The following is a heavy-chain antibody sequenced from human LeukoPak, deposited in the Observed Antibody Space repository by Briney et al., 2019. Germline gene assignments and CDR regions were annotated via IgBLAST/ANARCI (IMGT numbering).Heavy chain of an antibody. Sequence: QSGGSLRLSCAASGFTCSSYSMNWVRQAPGKGLEWVSYISSSGSTIYYADSVKGRFTISRDNAKNSLYLQMNSLRAEDTAVYYCSKDLRYFDRGRAFDIWGQGTMVTVSS. D-gene: IGHD3-9*01. V-gene: IGHV3-48*04. CDR2: ISSSGSTI. J-gene: IGHJ3*02. CDR1: GFTCSSYS. CDR3: SKDLRYFDRGRAFDI.